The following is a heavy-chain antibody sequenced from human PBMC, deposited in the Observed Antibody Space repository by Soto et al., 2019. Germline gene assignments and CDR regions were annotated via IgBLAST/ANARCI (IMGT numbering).Heavy chain of an antibody. D-gene: IGHD2-8*02. Sequence: EVQLLESRGGLVQPGGSLRLSCAASGFTFSSYAMSWVRQAPGKGLEWVSAISGSGGSTYYADSVKGRFTISRDNSKNTLYLQMNSLRAEDTAVYYCAKFPLLVWSRGWFDPWGQGTLVTVSS. J-gene: IGHJ5*02. V-gene: IGHV3-23*01. CDR1: GFTFSSYA. CDR3: AKFPLLVWSRGWFDP. CDR2: ISGSGGST.